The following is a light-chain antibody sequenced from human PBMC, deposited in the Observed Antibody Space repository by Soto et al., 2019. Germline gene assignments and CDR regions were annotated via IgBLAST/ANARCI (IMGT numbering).Light chain of an antibody. CDR3: SSYTSGSVVL. CDR1: NSDVGGYNY. CDR2: DVS. V-gene: IGLV2-14*01. J-gene: IGLJ2*01. Sequence: QSALTQPASVSGSPGQSITISCTGTNSDVGGYNYVSWYQQHPGKAPKLMIYDVSNRPSGVSNRFSGSKSGNTASLTISGLQSEDEADYYCSSYTSGSVVLFGGGTKLTVL.